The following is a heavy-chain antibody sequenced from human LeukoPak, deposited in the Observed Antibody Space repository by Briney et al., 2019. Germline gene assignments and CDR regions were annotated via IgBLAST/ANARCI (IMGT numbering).Heavy chain of an antibody. D-gene: IGHD6-13*01. CDR3: ARHVGWWSSSFWFDP. Sequence: SSETLSLTCTVSGGSISSYYWSWIRQPPGKGLEWIGYIYYSGSTNYNPSHKSRVTISVDTSKNQFSLKLSSVTAADTAVYYCARHVGWWSSSFWFDPWGQGTLVTVSS. CDR2: IYYSGST. CDR1: GGSISSYY. J-gene: IGHJ5*02. V-gene: IGHV4-59*08.